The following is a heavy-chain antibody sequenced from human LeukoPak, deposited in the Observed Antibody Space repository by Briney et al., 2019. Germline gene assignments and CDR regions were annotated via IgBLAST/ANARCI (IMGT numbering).Heavy chain of an antibody. V-gene: IGHV5-51*01. CDR3: ARHLLPPTADYYGSGSFPDY. CDR1: GYSFTSYW. D-gene: IGHD3-10*01. Sequence: GESLKISCKGSGYSFTSYWIGWVRQMPGERLEWMGIIYPGDSDTRYSPSFQGQVTISADKSISTDYLQWSSLKASDTAMYYCARHLLPPTADYYGSGSFPDYWGQGTLVTVSS. J-gene: IGHJ4*02. CDR2: IYPGDSDT.